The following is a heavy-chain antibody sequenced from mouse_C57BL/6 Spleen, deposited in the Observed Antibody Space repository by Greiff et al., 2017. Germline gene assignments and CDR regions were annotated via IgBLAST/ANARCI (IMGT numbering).Heavy chain of an antibody. V-gene: IGHV1-50*01. CDR1: GYTFTSYW. Sequence: QVQLQQPGAELVKPGASVKLSCKASGYTFTSYWMQWVKQRPGQGLEWIGEIHPSDSSTNYNQKFKGKATLTVDTSSSTAYMQLSSLTSEDSAVYYCARSEYYGGSYAGYFDYWGQGTTLTVSS. CDR3: ARSEYYGGSYAGYFDY. CDR2: IHPSDSST. J-gene: IGHJ2*01. D-gene: IGHD1-1*01.